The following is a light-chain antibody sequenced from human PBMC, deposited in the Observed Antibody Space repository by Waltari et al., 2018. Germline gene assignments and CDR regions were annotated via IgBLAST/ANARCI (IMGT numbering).Light chain of an antibody. V-gene: IGKV3-15*01. CDR1: QSVSSN. Sequence: EIVMTQSPATLSVSPGERASLSCRASQSVSSNLAWYQQKPGQAPRLLIYGASTRVSGIPARFSGSVSGTEFTLTIIRLQSEDFAVYYCQQYNNWPPQYTFGQGTKLEIK. CDR2: GAS. J-gene: IGKJ2*01. CDR3: QQYNNWPPQYT.